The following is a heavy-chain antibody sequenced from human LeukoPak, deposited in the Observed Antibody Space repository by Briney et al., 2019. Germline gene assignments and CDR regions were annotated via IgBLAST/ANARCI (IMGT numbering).Heavy chain of an antibody. CDR1: GFTFSRYW. V-gene: IGHV3-7*03. Sequence: AGGSLRLSCVGSGFTFSRYWLTWVRQVPGRGPEWVANVNRDGSETYYLDSVKGRFTISKDNAKNSLYLQMNSLRAEDTALYHCARNNGMDVWGQGTTVIVSS. J-gene: IGHJ6*02. CDR2: VNRDGSET. CDR3: ARNNGMDV.